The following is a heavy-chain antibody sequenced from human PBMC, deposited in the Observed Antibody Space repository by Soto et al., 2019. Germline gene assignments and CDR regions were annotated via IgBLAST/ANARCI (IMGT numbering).Heavy chain of an antibody. D-gene: IGHD3-22*01. Sequence: PSETLSLTCTVSGASISGFYWSWIRKSAGKGLEWIGRIYATGTTDYNPSLKSRVMMSVDTSKKQFSLKLRSVTAADTAVYYCMGTYYYDSSCYYGPDGAFDICGQGTMVTVPS. CDR3: MGTYYYDSSCYYGPDGAFDI. CDR1: GASISGFY. J-gene: IGHJ3*02. V-gene: IGHV4-4*07. CDR2: IYATGTT.